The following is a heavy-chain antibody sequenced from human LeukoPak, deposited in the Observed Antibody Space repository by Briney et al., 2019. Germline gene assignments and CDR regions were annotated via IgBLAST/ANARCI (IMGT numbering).Heavy chain of an antibody. V-gene: IGHV3-7*01. CDR2: IKQDGSEK. Sequence: SGGSLRLSCAASGFTFSSYWMTWVRQAPGKGLEWVAYIKQDGSEKYYVDSGKGRFTISRDNAKNSLYMQMNSLRAENTAVYYCVKRATGSMKSVDYWGQGTLVTVSS. CDR3: VKRATGSMKSVDY. J-gene: IGHJ4*02. D-gene: IGHD1-1*01. CDR1: GFTFSSYW.